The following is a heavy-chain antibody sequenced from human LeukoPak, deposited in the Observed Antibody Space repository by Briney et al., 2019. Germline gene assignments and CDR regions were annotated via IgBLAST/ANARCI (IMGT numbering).Heavy chain of an antibody. Sequence: GSLRLSCAVSGFTFSSYWMGWVRQAPGKGLEWVANIKQDGSEKNYVDSVMGRFTISRDNAKNSLYLQMNSLRAEDTAVYYCVREWDLWGQGTLVTVSS. CDR1: GFTFSSYW. V-gene: IGHV3-7*01. J-gene: IGHJ4*02. D-gene: IGHD1-26*01. CDR2: IKQDGSEK. CDR3: VREWDL.